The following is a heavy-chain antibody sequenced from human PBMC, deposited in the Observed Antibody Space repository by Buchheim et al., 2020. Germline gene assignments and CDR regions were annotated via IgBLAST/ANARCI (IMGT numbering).Heavy chain of an antibody. V-gene: IGHV4-30-2*01. J-gene: IGHJ6*02. CDR3: ARVRGHYYYYYGMDV. Sequence: QLQLQESGSGLVKPSQTLSLTCAVSGGSISSGGYSWSWIRQPPGKGMEWIGYIYHSGSTYYNPSLKSRVTISVDRSTNQFSLKLSSVTAADTAVYYCARVRGHYYYYYGMDVWGQGTT. CDR1: GGSISSGGYS. CDR2: IYHSGST.